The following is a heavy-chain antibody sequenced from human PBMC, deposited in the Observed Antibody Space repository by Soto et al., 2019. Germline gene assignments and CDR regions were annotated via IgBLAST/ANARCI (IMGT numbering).Heavy chain of an antibody. D-gene: IGHD2-8*02. CDR3: ARDLYWSFDY. CDR2: INAGNGNT. V-gene: IGHV1-3*01. J-gene: IGHJ4*02. CDR1: GYTFTSYA. Sequence: QVQLVQSGAEVKKTGASVKVSCKASGYTFTSYAMHWVRQAPGQRLEWMGWINAGNGNTKYSQKFQGRVTITRDTSASTAYMELSSLRSEDTAVYYCARDLYWSFDYWGQGTLVTVSS.